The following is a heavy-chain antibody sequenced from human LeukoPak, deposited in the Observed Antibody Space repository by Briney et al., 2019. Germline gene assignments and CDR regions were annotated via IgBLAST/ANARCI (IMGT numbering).Heavy chain of an antibody. CDR3: ARRGKYYYGSGSYIDY. D-gene: IGHD3-10*01. CDR2: INYSEKP. Sequence: PSETLSLTCSVSGYSIRSGYHWAWIRQPPGKGLEWIGSINYSEKPYYNPSLKSRVTISVDTSKNQFSLKLSSVTAADTAVYYCARRGKYYYGSGSYIDYRGQGTLVTVSS. CDR1: GYSIRSGYH. V-gene: IGHV4-38-2*02. J-gene: IGHJ4*02.